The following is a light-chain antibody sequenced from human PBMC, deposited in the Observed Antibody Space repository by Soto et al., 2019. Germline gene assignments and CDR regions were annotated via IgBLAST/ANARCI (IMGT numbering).Light chain of an antibody. Sequence: EIVMTQSPATPSLSPGERATLSCRASQSVSSYLAWYQQKPGQAPRLLIYGASTRATGIPDRFSGSGSGTEFTLTISSLQSEDLAVYYCQQYNNWPWTFGQGTKVEI. J-gene: IGKJ1*01. CDR2: GAS. CDR3: QQYNNWPWT. V-gene: IGKV3-15*01. CDR1: QSVSSY.